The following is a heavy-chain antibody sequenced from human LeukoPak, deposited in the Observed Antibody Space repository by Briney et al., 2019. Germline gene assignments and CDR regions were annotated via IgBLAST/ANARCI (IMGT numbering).Heavy chain of an antibody. V-gene: IGHV3-43*02. CDR3: AKDIGPAVTPPLFDY. D-gene: IGHD5-18*01. J-gene: IGHJ4*02. Sequence: GGSLRLSCAASGFTFDDYAMHWVRQAPGKGLEGVSLISGDGGSTYYADSVKGRFTISRDNAKNSLYLQMNSLRAEDMALYYCAKDIGPAVTPPLFDYWGQGTLVNVSS. CDR1: GFTFDDYA. CDR2: ISGDGGST.